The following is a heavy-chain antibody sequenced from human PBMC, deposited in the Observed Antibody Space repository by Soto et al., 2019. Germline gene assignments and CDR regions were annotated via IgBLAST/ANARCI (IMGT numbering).Heavy chain of an antibody. J-gene: IGHJ3*02. CDR1: GDSIIGIYH. D-gene: IGHD1-26*01. Sequence: SSETLSLTCAVSGDSIIGIYHWAWIRQPPGRSLEWIASIFHTGTTYYTPSLKSRVTISVDESKNQFSLKLSSVSAADTAVYYGARDGRYSGSYYHGFDIWGQGTMVTVSS. CDR3: ARDGRYSGSYYHGFDI. V-gene: IGHV4-38-2*02. CDR2: IFHTGTT.